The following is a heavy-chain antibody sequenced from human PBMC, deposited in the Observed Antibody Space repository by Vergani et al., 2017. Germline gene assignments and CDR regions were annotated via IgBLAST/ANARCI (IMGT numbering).Heavy chain of an antibody. Sequence: EVQLVQSGAEVKKPGESLRISCKGSGYSFTSYWLSWVRQMPGKGLEWMGRIDPSDSYTNYRPSFQGHVTISADKSISTPYLQWRSLKASDTAMYYCARQVAVAGKWWGPYYYYGIDVWGQGTTVTVSS. J-gene: IGHJ6*02. D-gene: IGHD6-19*01. CDR3: ARQVAVAGKWWGPYYYYGIDV. CDR1: GYSFTSYW. CDR2: IDPSDSYT. V-gene: IGHV5-10-1*01.